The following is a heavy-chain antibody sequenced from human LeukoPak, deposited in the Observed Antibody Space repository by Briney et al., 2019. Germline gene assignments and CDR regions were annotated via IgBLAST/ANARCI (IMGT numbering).Heavy chain of an antibody. CDR3: GRIVGATDGAFDI. D-gene: IGHD1-26*01. CDR2: IYYSGST. Sequence: SETLSLTCTVSGGSISSYYWSWIRQPPGKGLEWIGYIYYSGSTNYNPSLKSRVTISVDTSKNQFSLKVSSVTAADTAVYYCGRIVGATDGAFDIWGQGTMVTVSS. J-gene: IGHJ3*02. CDR1: GGSISSYY. V-gene: IGHV4-59*01.